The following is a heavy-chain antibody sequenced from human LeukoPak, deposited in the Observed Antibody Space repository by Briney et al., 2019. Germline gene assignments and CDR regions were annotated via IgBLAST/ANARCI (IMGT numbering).Heavy chain of an antibody. CDR2: ISADGYNK. Sequence: GGSLRLSCAASGFTFNTYAMHWVRQAPGKGLERVAVISADGYNKYYADSVKGRFTISRDNSEKTLYLQMNSLRPEDTAVYYCTRVSTETHFDYWGQGTLVTVSP. CDR3: TRVSTETHFDY. CDR1: GFTFNTYA. J-gene: IGHJ4*02. V-gene: IGHV3-30*01.